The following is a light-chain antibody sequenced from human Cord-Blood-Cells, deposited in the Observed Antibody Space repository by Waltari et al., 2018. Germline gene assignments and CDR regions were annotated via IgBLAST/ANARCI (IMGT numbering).Light chain of an antibody. Sequence: QSVLTQPPSVSGAPGQRVTISCPGSSSNIGAGYDVNWYQQLPGTAPKLLIYGNSNRPSGVPDRFSGSKSGTSASLAITGLQAEDEADYYCQSYDSSLSGSVVFGGGTKLTVL. CDR1: SSNIGAGYD. CDR3: QSYDSSLSGSVV. J-gene: IGLJ2*01. V-gene: IGLV1-40*01. CDR2: GNS.